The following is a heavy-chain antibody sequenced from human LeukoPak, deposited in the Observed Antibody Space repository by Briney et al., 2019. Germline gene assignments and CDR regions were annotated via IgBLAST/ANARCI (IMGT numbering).Heavy chain of an antibody. CDR1: GFTFSSYS. J-gene: IGHJ4*02. CDR3: ARDTRYCSSTSCYTGYYY. CDR2: ISSSSSYI. V-gene: IGHV3-21*01. D-gene: IGHD2-2*02. Sequence: GGSLRLSCAASGFTFSSYSMNWVRQAPGKGLEWVSSISSSSSYIYYADSVKGRFTISRDNAKNSLYLQMNSLRAEDTAVYYCARDTRYCSSTSCYTGYYYWGQGTLVTVSS.